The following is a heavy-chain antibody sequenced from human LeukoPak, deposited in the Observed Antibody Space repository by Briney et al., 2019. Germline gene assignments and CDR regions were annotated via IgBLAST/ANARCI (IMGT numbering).Heavy chain of an antibody. D-gene: IGHD3-9*01. CDR2: ISESGTT. CDR1: GGSISSSLHY. CDR3: ARHAAQSYDILTGYYNWFDP. V-gene: IGHV4-39*01. J-gene: IGHJ5*02. Sequence: PSETLSLTCSVSGGSISSSLHYWAWTRQPPGKGLEWLATISESGTTYYNPSLKSRVTISVDTSKNQFSLNLGSVTAADTAVYYCARHAAQSYDILTGYYNWFDPWGQGTLVTVSS.